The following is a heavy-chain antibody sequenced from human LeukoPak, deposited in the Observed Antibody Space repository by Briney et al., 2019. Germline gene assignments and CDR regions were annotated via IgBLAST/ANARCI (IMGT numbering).Heavy chain of an antibody. CDR3: ARTTSSGWTWG. CDR1: DDSISSYY. J-gene: IGHJ4*02. D-gene: IGHD6-19*01. Sequence: SETLSLTCTVSDDSISSYYWSWIRQPPGKGLEWIGSIYHSGSTYYNPSLKSRVTISVATSKNQFSLKLSSVTAADTAVYYCARTTSSGWTWGWGQGTLVTVSS. V-gene: IGHV4-59*08. CDR2: IYHSGST.